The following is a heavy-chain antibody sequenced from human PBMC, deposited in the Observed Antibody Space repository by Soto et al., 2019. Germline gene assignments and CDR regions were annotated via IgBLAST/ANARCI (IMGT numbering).Heavy chain of an antibody. CDR1: GYTFTSYG. CDR3: ATPVGSSWYFNY. Sequence: ASVKVSCKASGYTFTSYGISWVRQAPGQGLEWMGWISVYNGNTNYAQKLQGRVTMTTDKSTSTAYMELSSLRSEDTAVYYCATPVGSSWYFNYWGQGTLVTVSS. CDR2: ISVYNGNT. D-gene: IGHD6-13*01. J-gene: IGHJ4*02. V-gene: IGHV1-18*01.